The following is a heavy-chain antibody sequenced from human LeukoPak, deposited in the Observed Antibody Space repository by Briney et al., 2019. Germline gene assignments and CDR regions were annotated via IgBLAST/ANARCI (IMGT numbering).Heavy chain of an antibody. CDR3: GRDFLGESGAGGP. D-gene: IGHD3-10*01. Sequence: GGSLRLSCAASGFTVSSYTMSWVRQAAGKGLEWASSISPSGHSTWHADSVKGRFTISRDNAKNSVYLQMTNLRVDDTAVYYCGRDFLGESGAGGPWGQGILVTVSS. CDR2: ISPSGHST. V-gene: IGHV3-21*01. J-gene: IGHJ5*02. CDR1: GFTVSSYT.